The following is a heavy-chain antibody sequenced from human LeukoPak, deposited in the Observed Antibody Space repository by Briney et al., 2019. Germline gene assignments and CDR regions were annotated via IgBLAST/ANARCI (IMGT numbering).Heavy chain of an antibody. CDR3: ARVPPTLRVGATFPYYYYYMDV. Sequence: SETLSLTCAVYGGSFSCYYWSWIRQPPGKGLEWIGEINHSGSTNYNPSLKSRVTISVDTSKNQFSLKLSSVTAADTAVYYCARVPPTLRVGATFPYYYYYMDVWGKGTTVTVSS. D-gene: IGHD1-26*01. CDR2: INHSGST. J-gene: IGHJ6*03. CDR1: GGSFSCYY. V-gene: IGHV4-34*01.